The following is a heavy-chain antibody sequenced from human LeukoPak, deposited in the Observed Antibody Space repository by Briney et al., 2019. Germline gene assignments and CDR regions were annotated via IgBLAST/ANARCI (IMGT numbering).Heavy chain of an antibody. CDR2: ISSSSSYI. V-gene: IGHV3-21*01. D-gene: IGHD3-10*01. J-gene: IGHJ4*02. CDR1: GFTFSSYS. CDR3: ARESVTMVRGKRGFDY. Sequence: SGGSLRLSCAASGFTFSSYSMNWVRQAPGKGLEWVSSISSSSSYIYYADSVKGRFTFSRDNAKNSLFLQMNSLRAEDTAVYYCARESVTMVRGKRGFDYWGQGTLVTVSS.